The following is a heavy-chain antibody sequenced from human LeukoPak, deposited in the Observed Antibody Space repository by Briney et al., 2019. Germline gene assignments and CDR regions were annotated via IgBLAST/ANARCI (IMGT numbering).Heavy chain of an antibody. D-gene: IGHD3-16*02. V-gene: IGHV3-53*01. J-gene: IGHJ4*02. CDR1: GFTVISNL. Sequence: PGGSLTLSCAASGFTVISNLVTWVRQSPGRGLEWLSSIYSGGATYYADSVKGRFTISRDHSNNSVSLQMTNLRVEDTAIYYCARGAYRISWPGIDYWGQGTLVTVSS. CDR3: ARGAYRISWPGIDY. CDR2: IYSGGAT.